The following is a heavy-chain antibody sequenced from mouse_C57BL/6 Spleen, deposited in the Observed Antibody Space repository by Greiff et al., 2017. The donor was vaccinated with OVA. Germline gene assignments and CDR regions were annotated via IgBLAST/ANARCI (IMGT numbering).Heavy chain of an antibody. CDR3: ARWDYYGSRGWYFDV. D-gene: IGHD1-1*01. CDR1: GYTFTSYW. CDR2: IHPNSGST. V-gene: IGHV1-64*01. Sequence: VQLQQPGAELVKPGASVKLSCKASGYTFTSYWMHWVKQRPGQGLEWIGMIHPNSGSTNYNEKFKSKATLTVDKSSSTAYMQLSSLTAEDSAVYYCARWDYYGSRGWYFDVWGTGTTVTVSS. J-gene: IGHJ1*03.